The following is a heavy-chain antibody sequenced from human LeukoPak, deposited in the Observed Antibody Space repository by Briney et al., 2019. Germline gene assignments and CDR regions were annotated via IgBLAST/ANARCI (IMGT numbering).Heavy chain of an antibody. CDR1: GFTFSNYV. V-gene: IGHV3-23*01. CDR2: ISHIGGGT. CDR3: ARRTYSTDQYYFDY. J-gene: IGHJ4*02. Sequence: GGSLRLSCAASGFTFSNYVMTWVRQAPGKGLGWVPVISHIGGGTYYAASVKGRFTISRDNSKNTLYLQMSSLRADDTAVYYCARRTYSTDQYYFDYWGQGTLVTVSS. D-gene: IGHD6-13*01.